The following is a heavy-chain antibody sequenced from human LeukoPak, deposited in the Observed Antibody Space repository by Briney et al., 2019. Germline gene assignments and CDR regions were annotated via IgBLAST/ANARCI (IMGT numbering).Heavy chain of an antibody. CDR2: ISSSSSTI. V-gene: IGHV3-48*04. J-gene: IGHJ6*02. CDR1: GFTFSSYS. CDR3: ARSLISSSWPYYYYGMDV. Sequence: GGSLRLSCAASGFTFSSYSMNGVRQAPGKGLEWVSYISSSSSTIYYADSVKGRFTISRDNAKNSLYLQMNSLRAEDTAVYYCARSLISSSWPYYYYGMDVWGQGTTVTVSS. D-gene: IGHD6-13*01.